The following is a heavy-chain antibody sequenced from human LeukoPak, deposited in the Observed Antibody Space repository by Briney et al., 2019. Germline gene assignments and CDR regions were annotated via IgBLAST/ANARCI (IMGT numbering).Heavy chain of an antibody. CDR1: GVSSSSSY. V-gene: IGHV4-59*01. CDR2: IYYSGTT. J-gene: IGHJ5*02. CDR3: ARQYGIGPIGVCFDP. Sequence: SETLSLTCSVSGVSSSSSYWSWIRQPPGKGLEWIGYIYYSGTTNYNPSLKSRVTMSIDTPKNQVSLKLSSVTAADTAVYYCARQYGIGPIGVCFDPWGQGTLVTVSS. D-gene: IGHD2-8*01.